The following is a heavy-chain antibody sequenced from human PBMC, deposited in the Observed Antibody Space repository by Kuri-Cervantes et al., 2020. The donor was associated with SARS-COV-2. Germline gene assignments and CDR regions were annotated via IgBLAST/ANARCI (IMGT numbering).Heavy chain of an antibody. CDR1: GFTFDDYG. J-gene: IGHJ4*02. D-gene: IGHD4-17*01. CDR2: INWNGGST. Sequence: GEYLKISCAASGFTFDDYGMSWVRQAPGKGLEWVSGINWNGGSTGYADSVKGRFTISRDNAKNSLYLQMNSLRAEDTALYYCARITLYGDYFDYWGQGTLVTVSS. V-gene: IGHV3-20*04. CDR3: ARITLYGDYFDY.